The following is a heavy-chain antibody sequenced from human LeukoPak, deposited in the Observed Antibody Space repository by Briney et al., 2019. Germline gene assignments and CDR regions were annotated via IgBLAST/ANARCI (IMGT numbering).Heavy chain of an antibody. J-gene: IGHJ4*02. CDR3: ARDLYYDSSGYYFGY. D-gene: IGHD3-22*01. CDR1: GFTFSDYY. V-gene: IGHV3-11*01. CDR2: ISSSGSTI. Sequence: GGSLRLSCAASGFTFSDYYMSWIRQAPGKGLEWVSYISSSGSTIYYADSVKGRFTISRDNAKNSLYLQMNSLRAEDTAVYYCARDLYYDSSGYYFGYWGQGTLVTVSP.